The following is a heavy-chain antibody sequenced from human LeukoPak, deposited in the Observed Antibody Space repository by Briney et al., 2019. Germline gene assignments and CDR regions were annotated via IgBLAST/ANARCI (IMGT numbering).Heavy chain of an antibody. D-gene: IGHD1-26*01. J-gene: IGHJ4*02. V-gene: IGHV4-34*01. Sequence: SETLSLTCAVYGGSFSGYYWSWIRQPPGKGLEWIGEINHSGSTNYNPSLKSRVTISVDTSKNQFSLRLSSVTAADTAVYYCARALRGATILAFDYWGQGTLVTVSS. CDR1: GGSFSGYY. CDR3: ARALRGATILAFDY. CDR2: INHSGST.